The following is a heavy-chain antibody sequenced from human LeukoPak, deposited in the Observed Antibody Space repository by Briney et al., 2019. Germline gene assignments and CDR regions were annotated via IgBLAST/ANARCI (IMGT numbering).Heavy chain of an antibody. J-gene: IGHJ5*02. D-gene: IGHD2-15*01. CDR3: AKDTHDCSGGSCYPRWFDP. CDR1: GFTFSSYG. CDR2: ISYDGSNK. V-gene: IGHV3-30*18. Sequence: GRSLRLSCAASGFTFSSYGMHWVRQAPGKGLEWVAVISYDGSNKYYADSVKGRFTISRDNSKNTLYLQMNSLRAQDTAVYYCAKDTHDCSGGSCYPRWFDPGGQGTLVTVSS.